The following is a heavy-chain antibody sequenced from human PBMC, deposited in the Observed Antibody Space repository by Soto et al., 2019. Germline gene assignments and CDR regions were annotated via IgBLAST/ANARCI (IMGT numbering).Heavy chain of an antibody. CDR1: GYTFTTSA. D-gene: IGHD3-22*01. J-gene: IGHJ4*02. Sequence: QVQLVQSGAEEKKPGASVKVSCKASGYTFTTSAIHWVRQAPGQRLEWMAWINSYSGNTEYSQKFQGRLTITRDRSASTAYMELSSLTSEDTAVYYCARGSGHDYDFEYWGQGTLVTVSS. CDR3: ARGSGHDYDFEY. CDR2: INSYSGNT. V-gene: IGHV1-3*05.